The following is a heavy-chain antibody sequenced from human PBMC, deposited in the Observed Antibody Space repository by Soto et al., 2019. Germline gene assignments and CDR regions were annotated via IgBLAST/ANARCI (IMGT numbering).Heavy chain of an antibody. CDR1: GFIFSGSD. D-gene: IGHD1-1*01. CDR2: IGTGGDT. J-gene: IGHJ3*02. V-gene: IGHV3-13*01. Sequence: EVQLVESGGGLVQPGGSLRLSCAASGFIFSGSDMNWVRHTRGKGLEWVSGIGTGGDTYYADSVRGRFTISREDAKGSLYLQMNSLRVEDTAVYYCVRETGFTTTSDAFNIWGQGTMVTVSS. CDR3: VRETGFTTTSDAFNI.